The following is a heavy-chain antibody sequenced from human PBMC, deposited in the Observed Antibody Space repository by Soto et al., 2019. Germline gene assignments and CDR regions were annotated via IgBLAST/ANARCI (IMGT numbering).Heavy chain of an antibody. CDR1: GGSISSGGYY. J-gene: IGHJ3*02. CDR3: ARYKVVVPAATSNDAFDI. Sequence: QVQLQESGPGLVKPSQTLSLTCTVSGGSISSGGYYWSWIRQHPGKGLEWIGYTYYSGSTYYNPSLKSRVTISVDTSKNQFSLKLSSVTAADTAVYYCARYKVVVPAATSNDAFDIWGQGTMVTVSS. D-gene: IGHD2-2*01. CDR2: TYYSGST. V-gene: IGHV4-31*03.